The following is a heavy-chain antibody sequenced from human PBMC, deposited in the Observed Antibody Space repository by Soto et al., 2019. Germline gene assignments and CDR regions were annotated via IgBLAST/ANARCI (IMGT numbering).Heavy chain of an antibody. CDR2: IIPIFGTA. J-gene: IGHJ5*02. D-gene: IGHD6-13*01. CDR1: GGTFSSYA. V-gene: IGHV1-69*13. Sequence: ASVKVSCKASGGTFSSYAISWVRQAPGQGLEWMGGIIPIFGTANYAQKFQGRVTITADESTSTAYMEQSSLRSEDTAVYYCARDVGSSGNWFDPWGQGTLVTVSS. CDR3: ARDVGSSGNWFDP.